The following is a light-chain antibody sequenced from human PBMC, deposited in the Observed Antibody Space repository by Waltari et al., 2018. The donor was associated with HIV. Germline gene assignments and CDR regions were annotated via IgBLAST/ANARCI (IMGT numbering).Light chain of an antibody. V-gene: IGLV3-25*03. CDR3: QTTDTNGVVV. Sequence: SSALTQTPSVSVSPGQTATITCSGEAFPSRYAHWYHQRAGQAPFLVIYQDHKRPSGIPDRFSGSSSVTVLTLTISGVQTEDEGYYYCQTTDTNGVVVFGGGTKVTVL. J-gene: IGLJ2*01. CDR1: AFPSRY. CDR2: QDH.